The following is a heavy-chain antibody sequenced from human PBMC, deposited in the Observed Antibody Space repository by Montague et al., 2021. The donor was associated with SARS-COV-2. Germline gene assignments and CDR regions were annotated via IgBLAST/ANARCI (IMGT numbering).Heavy chain of an antibody. CDR1: GGSFHIFS. CDR2: VDHSGNT. D-gene: IGHD3-16*01. Sequence: SETLSLTCAVYGGSFHIFSWGWIRQSPGKGLEWIGEVDHSGNTKYKPSLKSRVTISVDTSKSQFSLNLTSVTAADTAIYYCARGTRAVQITPGFRYWGQGTQVAVSS. CDR3: ARGTRAVQITPGFRY. J-gene: IGHJ4*02. V-gene: IGHV4-34*01.